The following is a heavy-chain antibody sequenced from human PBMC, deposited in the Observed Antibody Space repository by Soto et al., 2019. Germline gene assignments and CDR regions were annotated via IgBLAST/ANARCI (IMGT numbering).Heavy chain of an antibody. Sequence: QVQLQESGPGLVKLSQTLSVSCAISGDSVSGDSAAWNWVRLSPSRGLEWLARTYYRSRWYNDYAVSVRSRITVNADTSKNQFSLYLTSVTSEDTAIYFCAGTTSHHWLYMDVWGRGTTVTVSS. CDR2: TYYRSRWYN. V-gene: IGHV6-1*01. CDR1: GDSVSGDSAA. J-gene: IGHJ6*03. CDR3: AGTTSHHWLYMDV. D-gene: IGHD1-1*01.